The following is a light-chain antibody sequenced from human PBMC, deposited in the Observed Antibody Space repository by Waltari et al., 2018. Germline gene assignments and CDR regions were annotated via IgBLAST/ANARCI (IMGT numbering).Light chain of an antibody. CDR3: QQSNSTPLT. CDR2: AAS. V-gene: IGKV1-39*01. J-gene: IGKJ4*01. CDR1: QSISSY. Sequence: DIQMTQSPSSLSASVGYRVTITCRASQSISSYLNWYQQKPGEAPKLLIYAASVLQSGVPSRFSGSGSGTDFTLTITSLQPEDFVTYYCQQSNSTPLTFGGGTKVEIK.